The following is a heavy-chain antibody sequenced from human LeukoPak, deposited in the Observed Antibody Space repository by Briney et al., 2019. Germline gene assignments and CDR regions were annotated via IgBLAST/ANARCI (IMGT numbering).Heavy chain of an antibody. D-gene: IGHD6-6*01. Sequence: GGSLRLSCAASGFTFSSYCMHWVRQAPGKGLVWVSRINSDGSSTTYADSVKGRFTISRDNAKNTLYLQMNSLRAEDTAVYYCARASDSSSVFDYWGQGTLVTVSS. CDR1: GFTFSSYC. J-gene: IGHJ4*02. V-gene: IGHV3-74*01. CDR3: ARASDSSSVFDY. CDR2: INSDGSST.